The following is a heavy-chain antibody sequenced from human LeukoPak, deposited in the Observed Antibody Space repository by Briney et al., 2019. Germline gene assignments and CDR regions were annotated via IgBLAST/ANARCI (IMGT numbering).Heavy chain of an antibody. CDR3: ARVSVVAAFYWYFDL. D-gene: IGHD2-15*01. J-gene: IGHJ2*01. CDR2: IYHSGST. V-gene: IGHV4-38-2*02. Sequence: PSETLSLTCSVSGYSISSGYYWGWVRQPPGKGLEWIGSIYHSGSTYYNPSLKSRVTISVDTSKNQFSLKLNSVTAADTAVYYCARVSVVAAFYWYFDLWGRGTLVTVSS. CDR1: GYSISSGYY.